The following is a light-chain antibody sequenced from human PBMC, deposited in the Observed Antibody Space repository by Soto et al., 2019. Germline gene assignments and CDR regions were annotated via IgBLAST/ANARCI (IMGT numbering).Light chain of an antibody. CDR1: SSDVGGYNY. V-gene: IGLV2-11*01. Sequence: QSVLTQPRSVSGSPGQSVTISCTGTSSDVGGYNYVSWYQQHPGKAPKLMIYDVSKRPSGVPDRFSGSKSGNTASLTISGLQAEDEADYYCCSYAGSYTSLHVFGTGTKLTVL. J-gene: IGLJ1*01. CDR3: CSYAGSYTSLHV. CDR2: DVS.